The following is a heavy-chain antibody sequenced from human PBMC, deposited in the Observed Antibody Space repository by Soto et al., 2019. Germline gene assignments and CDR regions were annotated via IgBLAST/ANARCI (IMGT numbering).Heavy chain of an antibody. Sequence: ALVKVSCKASGYTFTSYAMHWVRQAPGQRLEWMGWINAGNGNTKYSQKFQGRVTITRDTSASTAYMELSSLRSEDTAVYYCARVAVDGFVDYWGQGTLVTVSS. CDR2: INAGNGNT. V-gene: IGHV1-3*01. J-gene: IGHJ4*02. D-gene: IGHD3-10*01. CDR3: ARVAVDGFVDY. CDR1: GYTFTSYA.